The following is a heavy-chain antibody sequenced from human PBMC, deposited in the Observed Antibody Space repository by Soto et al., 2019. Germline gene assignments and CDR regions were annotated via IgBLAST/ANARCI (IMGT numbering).Heavy chain of an antibody. CDR3: ARSQDSSGYWNNCFDP. CDR1: GGTFSTHT. J-gene: IGHJ5*02. V-gene: IGHV1-69*13. Sequence: SEKVSWKASGGTFSTHTMTWVRQAPGQGLEWMGGIIPLFGTANYAQKFQGRVTITADESTSTVYMELSSLRSEDTAVYYCARSQDSSGYWNNCFDPWGQGTLVTVSS. D-gene: IGHD3-22*01. CDR2: IIPLFGTA.